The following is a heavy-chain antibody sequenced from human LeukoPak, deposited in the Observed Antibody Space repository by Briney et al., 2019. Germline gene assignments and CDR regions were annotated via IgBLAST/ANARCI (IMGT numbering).Heavy chain of an antibody. Sequence: GGSLRLSCAASGFTFRSYSMHWVRQAPGKGLEWVSSISSSGDYRYYADSVKGRFTISRDNAKNSLYLQMNSLRAEDTAVYYCARDSGWGGYYMPLGPDYWGQGTLVTVSS. CDR1: GFTFRSYS. D-gene: IGHD3-3*01. CDR3: ARDSGWGGYYMPLGPDY. V-gene: IGHV3-21*01. CDR2: ISSSGDYR. J-gene: IGHJ4*02.